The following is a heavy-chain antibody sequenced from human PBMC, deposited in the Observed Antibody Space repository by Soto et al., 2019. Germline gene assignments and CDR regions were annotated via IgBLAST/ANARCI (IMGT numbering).Heavy chain of an antibody. CDR3: ANFLRPGVPAAAISDAFDI. V-gene: IGHV4-39*01. J-gene: IGHJ3*02. CDR1: GGSISSSSYY. D-gene: IGHD2-2*01. Sequence: ETLSLTCTVSGGSISSSSYYWGWIRQPPGKGLEWIGSIYYSGSTYYNPSLKSRVTISVDTSKNQFSLKLSSVTAADTAVYYCANFLRPGVPAAAISDAFDIWGQGTMVTVSS. CDR2: IYYSGST.